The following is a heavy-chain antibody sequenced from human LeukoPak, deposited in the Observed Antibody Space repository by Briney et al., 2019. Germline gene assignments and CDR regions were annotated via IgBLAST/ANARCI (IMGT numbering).Heavy chain of an antibody. CDR1: GCSFSSSSYY. CDR3: AKSSVGATDPDAFDI. Sequence: SETLSLTCTVSGCSFSSSSYYWGWIRQPPGKGLEWIGSIYYSGSTYYNPFLKSRVTISVDTSKNQFSLKLSSVTAEDTAVYYCAKSSVGATDPDAFDIWGQGTMVTVSS. CDR2: IYYSGST. J-gene: IGHJ3*02. V-gene: IGHV4-39*07. D-gene: IGHD1-26*01.